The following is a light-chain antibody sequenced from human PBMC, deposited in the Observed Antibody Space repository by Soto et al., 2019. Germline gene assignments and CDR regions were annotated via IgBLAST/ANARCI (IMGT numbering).Light chain of an antibody. Sequence: QSVLIQPPSASGTPGQRVTVSCSGGSSNIGSYTVNWYQQLPGAAPKILIYSNSQRPSGVPDRFSASKSGTSASLAISGLQSEDEAEDYCAAWDDSLNGYVFGPGTKVTVL. V-gene: IGLV1-44*01. J-gene: IGLJ1*01. CDR2: SNS. CDR1: SSNIGSYT. CDR3: AAWDDSLNGYV.